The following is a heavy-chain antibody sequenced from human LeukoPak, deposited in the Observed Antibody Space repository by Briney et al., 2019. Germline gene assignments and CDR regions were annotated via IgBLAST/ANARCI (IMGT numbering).Heavy chain of an antibody. CDR1: GFAFSSYA. CDR3: ARVAPEWELLGYFDY. D-gene: IGHD1-26*01. CDR2: ISYDGSNK. Sequence: PGRPLRLSCAASGFAFSSYAMHWVRQGPGKGLEWVAVISYDGSNKYYADSVKGRFTISRDNSKNTLYLQMNSLRAEDTAVYYCARVAPEWELLGYFDYWGQGTLLTVSS. J-gene: IGHJ4*02. V-gene: IGHV3-30-3*01.